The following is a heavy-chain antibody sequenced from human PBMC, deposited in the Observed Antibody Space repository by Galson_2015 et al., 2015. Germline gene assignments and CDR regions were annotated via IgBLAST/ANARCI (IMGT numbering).Heavy chain of an antibody. CDR1: GFTFSNAW. CDR2: IKSKTDGGTT. J-gene: IGHJ3*02. Sequence: SLRLSCAASGFTFSNAWMSWVRQAPGKGLEWVGRIKSKTDGGTTDYAAPVKGRFTISRDDSKNTLYLQMNSLKTEDTAVYYCTTGVNTVVTSFDAFDIWGQGTMVTVSS. CDR3: TTGVNTVVTSFDAFDI. D-gene: IGHD4-23*01. V-gene: IGHV3-15*01.